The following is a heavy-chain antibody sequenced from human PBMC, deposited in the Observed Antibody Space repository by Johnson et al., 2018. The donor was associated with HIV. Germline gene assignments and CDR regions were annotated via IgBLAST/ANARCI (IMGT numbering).Heavy chain of an antibody. CDR1: EFILSDYY. D-gene: IGHD2-21*01. J-gene: IGHJ3*01. Sequence: QVQLVESGGDLVKPGGSLRLSCGASEFILSDYYISWVRQAPEKGLEWISYISGSGGSTYYANSVKGQFTISRDNSKNTMYLQMNSLRAEDTAVYYCAKDSSHIVPGRPQLDAFDVWGQGTMVTVSS. CDR3: AKDSSHIVPGRPQLDAFDV. CDR2: ISGSGGST. V-gene: IGHV3-11*01.